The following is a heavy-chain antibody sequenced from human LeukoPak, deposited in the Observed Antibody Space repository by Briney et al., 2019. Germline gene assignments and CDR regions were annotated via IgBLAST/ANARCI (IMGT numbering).Heavy chain of an antibody. J-gene: IGHJ6*03. Sequence: SETLSLTCTVSGGSISSRTYYWGWIRQAPGKGLRWIGSMYYSGSAYYNPSLKSRVAISVDTSKNQFSLKLSSVTAPDTAVYYCARLFPYYYHYMDLWGKGTTVTVSS. CDR3: ARLFPYYYHYMDL. CDR2: MYYSGSA. D-gene: IGHD2-21*01. CDR1: GGSISSRTYY. V-gene: IGHV4-39*07.